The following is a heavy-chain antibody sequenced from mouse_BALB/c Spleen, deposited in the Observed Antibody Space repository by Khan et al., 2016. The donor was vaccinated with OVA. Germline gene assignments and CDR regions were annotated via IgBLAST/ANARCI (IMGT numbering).Heavy chain of an antibody. CDR2: IWSDGST. V-gene: IGHV2-6-2*01. Sequence: VELVESGPDLVAPSQSLSITCTVSGFSLTSYAIHWVRQPPGKGLEWLVVIWSDGSTTYNSALKSRLSISKDNSKSQVFLKINSLQTDDTAMYYCARHQFPHSMDSWGQGTSVTVSS. CDR1: GFSLTSYA. J-gene: IGHJ4*01. CDR3: ARHQFPHSMDS.